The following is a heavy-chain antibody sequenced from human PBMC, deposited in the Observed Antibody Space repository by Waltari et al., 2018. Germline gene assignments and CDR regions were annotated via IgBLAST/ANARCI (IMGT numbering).Heavy chain of an antibody. D-gene: IGHD3-16*01. J-gene: IGHJ4*02. V-gene: IGHV3-7*01. CDR2: IKQDGSEK. CDR3: ARDVYGFDY. Sequence: EVQLVESGGGLVQPGGSLRLSCAAPGFPFSSYWMSWVRQAPGKGLEWVANIKQDGSEKYYVDSVKGRFTISRDNAKNSLYLQMNSLRAEDTAVYYCARDVYGFDYWGQGTLVTVSS. CDR1: GFPFSSYW.